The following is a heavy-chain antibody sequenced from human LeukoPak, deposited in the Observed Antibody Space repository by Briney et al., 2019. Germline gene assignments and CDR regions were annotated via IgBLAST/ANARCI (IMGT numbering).Heavy chain of an antibody. CDR2: INPNSGGT. J-gene: IGHJ4*02. CDR1: GYTFTGYY. Sequence: EASVKVSCKASGYTFTGYYMHWVRQAPGQGLEWMGWINPNSGGTSYAQKFQGRVTMTRDTSISTAYMELSRLRSDDTAVYYCARSVRLVVAATNFDYWGQGTLVTVSS. V-gene: IGHV1-2*02. D-gene: IGHD2-15*01. CDR3: ARSVRLVVAATNFDY.